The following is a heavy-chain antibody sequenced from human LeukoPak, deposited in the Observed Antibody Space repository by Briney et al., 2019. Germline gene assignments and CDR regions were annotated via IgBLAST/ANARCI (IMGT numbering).Heavy chain of an antibody. CDR3: ARIAKSTTWYAS. CDR1: GFSLSSHW. CDR2: IKQDGSEK. J-gene: IGHJ5*02. D-gene: IGHD2-2*01. V-gene: IGHV3-7*01. Sequence: PGGSLRLSCVGSGFSLSSHWMSWVRQAPGKGLEWVASIKQDGSEKYYLDSVKGRFTISRDNAQNSLYLQMNSLRAEDTAIYYCARIAKSTTWYASWGQGTLVTVSS.